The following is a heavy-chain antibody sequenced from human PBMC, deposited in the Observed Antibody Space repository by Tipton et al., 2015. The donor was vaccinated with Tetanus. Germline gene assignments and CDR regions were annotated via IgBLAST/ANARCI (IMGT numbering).Heavy chain of an antibody. J-gene: IGHJ3*01. D-gene: IGHD2-2*01. V-gene: IGHV4-59*07. Sequence: TLSLTCTVSGDSMTRYYWSWIRQPPGKGLEWISYIFHSGSTNYNPSLKSRVTISMDTSKNQIYLKLNSVTAADTAVYFCARRSYCTSTRCFDAFDLWGQGTMVTVSS. CDR3: ARRSYCTSTRCFDAFDL. CDR2: IFHSGST. CDR1: GDSMTRYY.